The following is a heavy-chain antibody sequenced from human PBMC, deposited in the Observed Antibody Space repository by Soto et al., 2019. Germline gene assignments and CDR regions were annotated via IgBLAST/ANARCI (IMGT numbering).Heavy chain of an antibody. Sequence: PVEPKKISCNGSGYSFTSYWISWVLQMPGKGLEWMGRIDPSDSYTNCSPSFQGHVTISADKSISTAYLQWSSLKASDTAMYYCARTYGSGSYYPYSYYYPGMDVWGQGTTVTVSS. CDR3: ARTYGSGSYYPYSYYYPGMDV. CDR2: IDPSDSYT. V-gene: IGHV5-10-1*01. CDR1: GYSFTSYW. D-gene: IGHD3-10*01. J-gene: IGHJ6*02.